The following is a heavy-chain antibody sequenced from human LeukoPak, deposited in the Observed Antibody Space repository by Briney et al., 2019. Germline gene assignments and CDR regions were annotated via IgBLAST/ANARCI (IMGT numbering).Heavy chain of an antibody. CDR2: INPNSGGT. J-gene: IGHJ6*02. CDR1: GYTFIGYY. Sequence: ASVKVSCKASGYTFIGYYMHWVRQAPGQGLEWMGWINPNSGGTNYAQKSQGRVTMTRDTSISTAYMELSRLRSDDTAVYYCARVWGSGTRGYYYGMDVWGQGTTVTVSS. V-gene: IGHV1-2*02. D-gene: IGHD3-10*01. CDR3: ARVWGSGTRGYYYGMDV.